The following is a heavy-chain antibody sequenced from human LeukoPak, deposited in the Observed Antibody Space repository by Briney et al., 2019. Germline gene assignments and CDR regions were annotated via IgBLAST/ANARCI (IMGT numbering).Heavy chain of an antibody. Sequence: GGSLRLSCAASGFSSSDYWMHWVRHAPGKGLVWVSRMNSDGTTTNYADSVKGRFTISRDNAKNTLYLQMNSLRAEDTAVYYRARGRGPYGWFDPWGQGTLVTVSS. CDR3: ARGRGPYGWFDP. V-gene: IGHV3-74*01. CDR2: MNSDGTTT. D-gene: IGHD3-10*01. J-gene: IGHJ5*02. CDR1: GFSSSDYW.